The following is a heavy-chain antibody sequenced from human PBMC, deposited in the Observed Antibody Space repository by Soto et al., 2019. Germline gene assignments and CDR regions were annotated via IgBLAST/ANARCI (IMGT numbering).Heavy chain of an antibody. CDR3: TTNTWLRYCRGDSCYGIDH. D-gene: IGHD2-15*01. Sequence: EVQLVESGGGLVKPGGSLRLSCAASGFTFSEAWMNWVRQAPGKGLEWVGRIKRTADGATTVYAAPVKGRFTISRDDSKNTLFLQINSLKTEDTAVYYCTTNTWLRYCRGDSCYGIDHWGQGTLVAVSS. V-gene: IGHV3-15*07. CDR2: IKRTADGATT. CDR1: GFTFSEAW. J-gene: IGHJ4*02.